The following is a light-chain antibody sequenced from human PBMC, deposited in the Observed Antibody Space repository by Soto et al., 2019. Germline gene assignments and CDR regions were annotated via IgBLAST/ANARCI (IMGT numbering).Light chain of an antibody. Sequence: EIVMTQSPATLSVSPGERATLSCRASQSVRSNLAWYQQKPGQAPRLLIYGASTRATGIPARFSGSGSETEFTLTISSLQSEDFAVYYCQQYNNWPFTFGPGTKVDIK. J-gene: IGKJ3*01. CDR2: GAS. CDR3: QQYNNWPFT. CDR1: QSVRSN. V-gene: IGKV3-15*01.